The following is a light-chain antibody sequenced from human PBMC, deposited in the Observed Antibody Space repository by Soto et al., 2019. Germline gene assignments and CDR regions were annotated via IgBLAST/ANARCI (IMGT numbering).Light chain of an antibody. Sequence: DIQMTQSPSSLSASVGDRVTITCQASQAIKNYLNWYQQKPGKAPNLLIYDASNLKTGVPSRFSGSGSGTHFTFTVSSLQPEDIATYYCQHYDHLPPLSFGGGTKVEIK. J-gene: IGKJ4*01. CDR3: QHYDHLPPLS. V-gene: IGKV1-33*01. CDR1: QAIKNY. CDR2: DAS.